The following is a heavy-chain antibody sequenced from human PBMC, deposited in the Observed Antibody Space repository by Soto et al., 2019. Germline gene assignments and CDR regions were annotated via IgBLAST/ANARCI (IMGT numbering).Heavy chain of an antibody. CDR3: ASGEMATSTFDY. J-gene: IGHJ4*02. D-gene: IGHD5-12*01. Sequence: ASETLSLTCTVSGGSVSSGSYYWSWIRQPPGKGLEWIGYIYYSGSTNYNPSLKSRVTISVDTSKNQFSLKLSSVTAADTAVYYCASGEMATSTFDYWGQGTLVTVSS. V-gene: IGHV4-61*01. CDR1: GGSVSSGSYY. CDR2: IYYSGST.